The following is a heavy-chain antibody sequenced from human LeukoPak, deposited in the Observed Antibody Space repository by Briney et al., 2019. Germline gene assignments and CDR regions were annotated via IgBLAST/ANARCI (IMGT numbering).Heavy chain of an antibody. J-gene: IGHJ3*02. CDR3: ARSGGNNYHWALDI. V-gene: IGHV3-7*01. Sequence: GGSLRLSCAASGFTFSSYWMSWVRQAPGKGLEWVANVREGERYSVDSVKGRFTISRDNAKNSLYLQMNSLRAEDTAVYYCARSGGNNYHWALDIWGQGTMVTVSS. CDR1: GFTFSSYW. D-gene: IGHD1/OR15-1a*01. CDR2: VREGER.